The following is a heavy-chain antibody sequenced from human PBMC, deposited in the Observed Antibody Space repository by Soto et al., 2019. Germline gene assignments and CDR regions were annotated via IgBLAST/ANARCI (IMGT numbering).Heavy chain of an antibody. J-gene: IGHJ4*02. CDR2: IYYSGST. V-gene: IGHV4-59*08. CDR3: ARHSEGPYSYGFRGYFDY. Sequence: SETLSLTCTVSGGSISSYYWSWIRQPPGKGLEWIGYIYYSGSTNYNPSLKSRVTISVDTSKNLFSLTLSSVTAADTAVYYCARHSEGPYSYGFRGYFDYWGQGTLVTVSS. D-gene: IGHD5-18*01. CDR1: GGSISSYY.